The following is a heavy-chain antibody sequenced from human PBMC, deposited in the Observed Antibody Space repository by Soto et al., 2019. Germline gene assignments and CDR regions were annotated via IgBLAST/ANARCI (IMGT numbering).Heavy chain of an antibody. Sequence: EVQLVESGGGLAKPGGSLRFSGAASGFTFSSYLLNWVRQAPGKGLEWVSAISGGSSYIYYTDSVRGRFTISRDNAKNSVYLQMNSLRVEDTAVYYCARDPSGALPGFDYWGQGILVTVSS. V-gene: IGHV3-21*02. CDR1: GFTFSSYL. J-gene: IGHJ4*02. CDR3: ARDPSGALPGFDY. CDR2: ISGGSSYI. D-gene: IGHD3-3*01.